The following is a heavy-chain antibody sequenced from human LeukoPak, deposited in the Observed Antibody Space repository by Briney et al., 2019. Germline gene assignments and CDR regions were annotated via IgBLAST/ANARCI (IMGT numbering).Heavy chain of an antibody. CDR2: INPNSGGT. CDR1: GYTFTGYY. V-gene: IGHV1-2*02. J-gene: IGHJ5*02. CDR3: ATAAARGSWFDP. Sequence: GASVKVSCKASGYTFTGYYMHLVRQAPGQGLEWMGWINPNSGGTNYAQKFQGRVTMTRDTSISTAYMELSRLRSDDTAVYYCATAAARGSWFDPWGQGTLVTVSS. D-gene: IGHD6-13*01.